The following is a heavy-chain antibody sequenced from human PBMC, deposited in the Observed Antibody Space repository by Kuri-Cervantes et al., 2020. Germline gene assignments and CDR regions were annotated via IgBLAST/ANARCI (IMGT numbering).Heavy chain of an antibody. V-gene: IGHV4-61*05. Sequence: SETLSLTCAVSGYSISSGYYWGWIRQPPGKGLEWIGYISYSGSTNYNPSLKSRVTISVDKSKNQFSLKLSSVTAADTAVYYCARGVEMATITFDYWGQGTLVTVSS. J-gene: IGHJ4*02. CDR3: ARGVEMATITFDY. D-gene: IGHD5-24*01. CDR1: GYSISSGYY. CDR2: ISYSGST.